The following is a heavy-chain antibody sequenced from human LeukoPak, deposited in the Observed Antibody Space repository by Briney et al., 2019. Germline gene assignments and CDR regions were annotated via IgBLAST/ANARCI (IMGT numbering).Heavy chain of an antibody. CDR3: ATDLGYCSGDSCYRNWFDP. CDR2: FDPEDGET. D-gene: IGHD2-15*01. J-gene: IGHJ5*02. CDR1: GYTLTELS. V-gene: IGHV1-24*01. Sequence: GASVKVSCKVSGYTLTELSMHWVRQAPGKGLEWMGGFDPEDGETIYAQKFQGRVTMTEDTSTDTAYMELSSLRSEDTAVYYCATDLGYCSGDSCYRNWFDPWGQGTLVTVSS.